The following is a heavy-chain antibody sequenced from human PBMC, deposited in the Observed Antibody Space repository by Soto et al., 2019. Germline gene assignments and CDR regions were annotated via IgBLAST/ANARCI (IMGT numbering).Heavy chain of an antibody. J-gene: IGHJ4*02. CDR1: GFTFSDYA. CDR2: LYGSGRGI. V-gene: IGHV3-23*01. Sequence: EVQLLESGGHFVHPGGSLRLSCAASGFTFSDYAMIWIRQVPGKGLQWVSGLYGSGRGIHYAESVKGRFTISRDNSAYAVYLQMNNLRVEDSAIYYCAKDAVSRDGVWLAHVWGQGTVDTVSS. CDR3: AKDAVSRDGVWLAHV. D-gene: IGHD5-12*01.